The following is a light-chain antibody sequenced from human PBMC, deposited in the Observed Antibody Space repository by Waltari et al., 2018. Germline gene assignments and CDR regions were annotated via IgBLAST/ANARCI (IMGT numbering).Light chain of an antibody. CDR2: GES. J-gene: IGKJ1*01. V-gene: IGKV3-20*01. CDR1: ESVSSSK. CDR3: QHFSRSLT. Sequence: EIALTQSPGTLSLSPGERATLSCRASESVSSSKVGWYQQKPGRPPSLVIYGESSRATGVPDRFSGSGSGTDFTLTISRLEPEDFAVYYCQHFSRSLTFGQGTKVEIK.